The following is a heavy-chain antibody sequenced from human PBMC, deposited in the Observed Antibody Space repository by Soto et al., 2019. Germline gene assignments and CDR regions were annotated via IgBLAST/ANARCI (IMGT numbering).Heavy chain of an antibody. CDR1: GGSISSYY. J-gene: IGHJ4*02. D-gene: IGHD5-18*01. V-gene: IGHV4-30-4*01. Sequence: SETLSLTCTVSGGSISSYYWSWIRQPPGKGLEWIGYIYYSGSTYYNPSLKSRVTISVDTSKNQFSLKLSSVTAADTAVYYCARVSRIQLWLYFDYWGQGTLVTVS. CDR3: ARVSRIQLWLYFDY. CDR2: IYYSGST.